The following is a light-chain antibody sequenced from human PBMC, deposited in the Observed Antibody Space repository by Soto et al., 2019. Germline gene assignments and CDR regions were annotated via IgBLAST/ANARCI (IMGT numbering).Light chain of an antibody. CDR1: QSVSSY. J-gene: IGKJ2*01. V-gene: IGKV3-11*01. CDR3: QQRSNWPRT. Sequence: EFVLTQSPATLSLSPAERATLSCSASQSVSSYFAWYQQKPGQAPRLLIYDASNRATGIPARFSGSGSGTDFTLTISSLEPEDFAVYYCQQRSNWPRTFGQGTKLEIK. CDR2: DAS.